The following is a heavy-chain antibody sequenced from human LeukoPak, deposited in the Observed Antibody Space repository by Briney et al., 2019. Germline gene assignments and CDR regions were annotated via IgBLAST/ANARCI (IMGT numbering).Heavy chain of an antibody. D-gene: IGHD5-18*01. J-gene: IGHJ4*02. V-gene: IGHV3-30-3*01. CDR1: GFTFSSYA. CDR2: ISYDGSNK. CDR3: ASYLDTAEDDY. Sequence: GKSLRLSCEASGFTFSSYAMHWVRQAPGKGLEWVAVISYDGSNKYYADSVKGRFTISRDNSKNTLYLQMNSLRAEDTAVYYCASYLDTAEDDYWGQGTLVTVSS.